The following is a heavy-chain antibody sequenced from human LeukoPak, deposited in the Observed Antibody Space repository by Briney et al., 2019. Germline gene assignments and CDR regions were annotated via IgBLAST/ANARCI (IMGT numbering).Heavy chain of an antibody. V-gene: IGHV3-9*01. D-gene: IGHD1-26*01. Sequence: GGSLRLSCAASGFTFSSYWMHWVRQAPGKGLEWVSGISWNSGSIGYADSVKGRFTISRDNAKNSLYLQMNSLRAEDTALYYCAKDAFRSGSYLHYWGQGTLVTVSS. CDR2: ISWNSGSI. CDR1: GFTFSSYW. J-gene: IGHJ4*02. CDR3: AKDAFRSGSYLHY.